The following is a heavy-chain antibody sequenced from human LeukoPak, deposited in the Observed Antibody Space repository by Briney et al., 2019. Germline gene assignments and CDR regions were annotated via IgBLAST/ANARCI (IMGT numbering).Heavy chain of an antibody. V-gene: IGHV4-39*01. D-gene: IGHD5-24*01. J-gene: IGHJ4*02. CDR1: SGSISSSSYY. Sequence: PSETLSLTCTVSSGSISSSSYYWGWIRQPPGMGLEWIGSMYYSGSTYYNPSLKSRVTISVDTSKSQFSLKLSSVTAADTAVYYCARQGSDVEMATIPAFDYWGQGTLVTVSS. CDR3: ARQGSDVEMATIPAFDY. CDR2: MYYSGST.